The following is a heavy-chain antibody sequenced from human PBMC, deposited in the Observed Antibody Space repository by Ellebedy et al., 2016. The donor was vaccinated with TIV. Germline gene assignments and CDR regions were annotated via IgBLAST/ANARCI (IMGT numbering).Heavy chain of an antibody. CDR1: GFTFSSYW. CDR3: ARRYFDL. Sequence: GGSLRLXXAASGFTFSSYWMHWVRQAPGKGLVWVSRISSEGSTTTYADSARGRFTISRDNAKNTLYLQMNSLRAEDTAVYYCARRYFDLWGRGTLVTVSS. CDR2: ISSEGSTT. D-gene: IGHD1-14*01. V-gene: IGHV3-74*03. J-gene: IGHJ2*01.